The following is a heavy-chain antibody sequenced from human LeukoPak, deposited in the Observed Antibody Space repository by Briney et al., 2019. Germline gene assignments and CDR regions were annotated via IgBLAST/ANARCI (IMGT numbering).Heavy chain of an antibody. J-gene: IGHJ4*02. CDR2: IYAGGAT. D-gene: IGHD2-15*01. V-gene: IGHV3-53*01. CDR1: GFSVSNNY. Sequence: GGSLRLSCAASGFSVSNNYMSWVRQAPGKGLEWVSVIYAGGATYYTDSVRGRFTISRDNSKNTLYLQMDGLTDEDTAIYYCARDPTSAHSWGQGTLVSVSS. CDR3: ARDPTSAHS.